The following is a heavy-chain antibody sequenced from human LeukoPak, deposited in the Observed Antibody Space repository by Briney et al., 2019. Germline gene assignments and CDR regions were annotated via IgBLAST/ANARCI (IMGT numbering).Heavy chain of an antibody. CDR3: ARGQWLPKYYFDC. V-gene: IGHV3-11*04. CDR1: GFTFSDYY. D-gene: IGHD6-19*01. J-gene: IGHJ4*02. Sequence: PGGPLRLSCAASGFTFSDYYMSWIRQAPGKGLEWVSYISSTGTTIYYADSVKGRFTISRDNAKNSLYLQMNSLRAEDTAVYYCARGQWLPKYYFDCWGQGTLVTVSS. CDR2: ISSTGTTI.